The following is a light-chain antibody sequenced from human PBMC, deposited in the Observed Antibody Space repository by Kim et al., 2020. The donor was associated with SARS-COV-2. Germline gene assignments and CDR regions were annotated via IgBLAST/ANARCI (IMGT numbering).Light chain of an antibody. CDR1: RSNDGNSP. CDR2: NDN. Sequence: GRTVTIACSGRRSNDGNSPVTWFQQVPGTAPKRLMSNDNRRPSGVPDRFSASKSGTSASLAISGLQSEDGAVYYCGSWDDSLSGRVFGGGTQLTVL. CDR3: GSWDDSLSGRV. J-gene: IGLJ3*02. V-gene: IGLV1-44*01.